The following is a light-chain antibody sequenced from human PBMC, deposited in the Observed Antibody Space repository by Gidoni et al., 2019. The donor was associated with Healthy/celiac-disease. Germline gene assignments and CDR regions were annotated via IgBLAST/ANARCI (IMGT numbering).Light chain of an antibody. CDR2: DAS. Sequence: ELVFTPSPASLSLSPGERATLPCRPSQSVSSYLAWYQQKPGQAPRLLIYDASNRATGIPARFSGSGSGTDVTITISSLETEDFAVNYCQQRSNWPGVTFGPGTKVDIK. CDR3: QQRSNWPGVT. V-gene: IGKV3-11*01. CDR1: QSVSSY. J-gene: IGKJ3*01.